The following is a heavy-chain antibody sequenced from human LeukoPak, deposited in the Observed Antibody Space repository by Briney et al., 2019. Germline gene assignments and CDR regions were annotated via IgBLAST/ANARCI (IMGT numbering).Heavy chain of an antibody. CDR3: AKDGYYYGSGRGWFYP. J-gene: IGHJ5*02. Sequence: GGSLRLSCAASGFTFSSYAMSWVRQAPGKGLEWVSAISGSGGSTYYADSVKGRFTISRDNSKNTLYLQMNSLRAEDTAVYYCAKDGYYYGSGRGWFYPWGQGTLVTVSS. D-gene: IGHD3-10*01. CDR1: GFTFSSYA. CDR2: ISGSGGST. V-gene: IGHV3-23*01.